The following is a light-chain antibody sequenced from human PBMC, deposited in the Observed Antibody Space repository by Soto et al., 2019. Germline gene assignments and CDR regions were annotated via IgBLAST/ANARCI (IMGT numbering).Light chain of an antibody. Sequence: DIQMTQSPSSVSASVGDRVTISCRASQGISRWLAWYQQKPGEAPKLLIYAASISQSGVPSRFSGSGSGTDFTLTITRLQPEDFATYYCQQANSFPLTFGGGTKVDSK. CDR2: AAS. V-gene: IGKV1-12*01. CDR3: QQANSFPLT. J-gene: IGKJ4*01. CDR1: QGISRW.